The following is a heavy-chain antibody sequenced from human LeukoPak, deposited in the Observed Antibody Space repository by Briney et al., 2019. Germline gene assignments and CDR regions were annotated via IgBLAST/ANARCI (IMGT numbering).Heavy chain of an antibody. CDR2: IYNSGST. CDR3: ARENSNSWYLDY. D-gene: IGHD6-13*01. J-gene: IGHJ4*02. CDR1: GGSISTYY. V-gene: IGHV4-59*01. Sequence: SETLSLTCTVSGGSISTYYWSWIRHPPGKGLERIGYIYNSGSTNYNPSLKSRVTISVDTSKNQFSLKLSSVTAADTAVYYCARENSNSWYLDYWGQGTLVTVSS.